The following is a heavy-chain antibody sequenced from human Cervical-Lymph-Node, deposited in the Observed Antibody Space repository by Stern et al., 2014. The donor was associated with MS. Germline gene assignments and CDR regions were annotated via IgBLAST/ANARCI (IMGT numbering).Heavy chain of an antibody. CDR2: IYWDDDK. V-gene: IGHV2-5*02. CDR1: GFSLSTSGVG. D-gene: IGHD3-3*01. CDR3: AHSLRYDFWSGYYTD. Sequence: QITLKESGPTLVKPTQTLTLTCTFSGFSLSTSGVGVGWIRQPPGKALEWLALIYWDDDKRYSPSLKSMLTITKDTSQHHVGLTMTIMDPVDTATYYCAHSLRYDFWSGYYTDWGQGPLVTVSS. J-gene: IGHJ4*02.